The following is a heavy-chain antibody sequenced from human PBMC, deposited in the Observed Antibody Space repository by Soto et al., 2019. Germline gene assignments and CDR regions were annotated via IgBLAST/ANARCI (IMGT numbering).Heavy chain of an antibody. D-gene: IGHD3-3*02. CDR3: ARVLGNDAFDI. V-gene: IGHV4-4*02. CDR1: GGSISSSNW. Sequence: QVQLQESGPGLVKPSGTLSLTCAVSGGSISSSNWWSWVRQPPGKGLEWIGDIYHSGSTNNNPSLKTRVPIPVDKSKNQFSLKLSSVPAADTAVYYCARVLGNDAFDIWGQGTMVTVSS. J-gene: IGHJ3*02. CDR2: IYHSGST.